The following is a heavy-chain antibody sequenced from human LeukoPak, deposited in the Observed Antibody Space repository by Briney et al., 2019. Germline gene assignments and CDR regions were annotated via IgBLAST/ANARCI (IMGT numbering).Heavy chain of an antibody. J-gene: IGHJ3*02. CDR3: AKDLGSPDDAFDI. Sequence: GGSLRLSCAASGFTFSSYAMPWVRQAPGKGLEWVAVISYDGSNKYYADSVKGRFTISRDNSKNTLYLQMNSLRAEDTAVYYCAKDLGSPDDAFDIWGQGTMVTVSS. D-gene: IGHD1-26*01. CDR2: ISYDGSNK. V-gene: IGHV3-30-3*01. CDR1: GFTFSSYA.